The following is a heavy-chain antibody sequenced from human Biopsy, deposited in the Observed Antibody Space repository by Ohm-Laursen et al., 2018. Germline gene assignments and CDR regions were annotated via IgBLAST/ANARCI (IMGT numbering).Heavy chain of an antibody. D-gene: IGHD3-10*01. CDR3: ARSVDITVVRGYYFDL. CDR2: LDHTGGT. CDR1: GRPFSGYF. J-gene: IGHJ4*02. Sequence: SDTQSLTQAVYGRPFSGYFWTWISQAPGKGLEWIGELDHTGGTNYNPSLKSRVNISQARSKNQCSLRLDSVTAADTAVYYCARSVDITVVRGYYFDLWGQGTLVTVSS. V-gene: IGHV4-34*01.